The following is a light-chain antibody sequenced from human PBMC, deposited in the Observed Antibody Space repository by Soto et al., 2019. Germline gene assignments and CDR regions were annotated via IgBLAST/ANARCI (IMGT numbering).Light chain of an antibody. Sequence: QSVLTQPASVSGSPGQSITISCTGTSSDVGSYNLVSWYQQHPGKAPKLMIYDVSKRPSGVPARFSGSKSGNTASLTASGLQAEDEADYYCSSYAGTHIVFGTGNKVTVL. V-gene: IGLV2-14*02. J-gene: IGLJ1*01. CDR2: DVS. CDR1: SSDVGSYNL. CDR3: SSYAGTHIV.